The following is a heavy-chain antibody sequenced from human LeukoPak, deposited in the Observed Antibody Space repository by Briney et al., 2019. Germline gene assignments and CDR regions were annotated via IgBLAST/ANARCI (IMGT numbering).Heavy chain of an antibody. CDR2: INPNSGGT. D-gene: IGHD4-17*01. CDR3: ARRNTYGDYDLFDP. Sequence: ASVTVSCTASGYTFTGYYMHWVRQAPGQGLEWMGRINPNSGGTNYAQKFQGRVTMTRDTSISTAYMELSRPRSDDTAVYYCARRNTYGDYDLFDPWGQGTLVTVSS. CDR1: GYTFTGYY. J-gene: IGHJ5*02. V-gene: IGHV1-2*06.